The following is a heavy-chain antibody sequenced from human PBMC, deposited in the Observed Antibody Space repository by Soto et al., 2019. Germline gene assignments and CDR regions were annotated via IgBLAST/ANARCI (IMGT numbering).Heavy chain of an antibody. CDR2: ISSSSSYI. V-gene: IGHV3-21*01. Sequence: GGSLRLSCAASGFTFSSYSMNWVRQAPGKGLEWVSSISSSSSYIYYADSVKGRFTISRDNAKNSLYLQMNSLRAEDTAVYYCARDLTMVRGVIIADEGDYWGQGTLVTVSS. CDR3: ARDLTMVRGVIIADEGDY. CDR1: GFTFSSYS. D-gene: IGHD3-10*01. J-gene: IGHJ4*02.